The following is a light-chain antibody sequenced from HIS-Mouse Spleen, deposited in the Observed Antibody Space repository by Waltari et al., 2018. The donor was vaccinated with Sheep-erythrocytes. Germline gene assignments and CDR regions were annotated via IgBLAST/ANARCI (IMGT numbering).Light chain of an antibody. CDR2: AGS. Sequence: QSALTQPASVSGSPGQSITISCTGTSSDVGSYNLVSWYQQHPGKAPKLMIYAGSKRPSGVSNRFSGCQSGNTASLTISGLQAEDEADYYCCSYAGSSTPWVFGGGTKLTVL. V-gene: IGLV2-23*01. CDR1: SSDVGSYNL. J-gene: IGLJ3*02. CDR3: CSYAGSSTPWV.